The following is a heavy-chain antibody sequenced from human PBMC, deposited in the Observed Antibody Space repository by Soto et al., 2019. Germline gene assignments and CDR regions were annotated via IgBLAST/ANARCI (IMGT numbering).Heavy chain of an antibody. V-gene: IGHV3-53*04. CDR2: LYSGGAT. J-gene: IGHJ4*02. CDR1: GFIVSSNY. Sequence: EVRLMESGGGLVQPGGSLRLSCAASGFIVSSNYMTWVRQAPGKGLEWVSLLYSGGATHYAASVKGRFTISSHSSQNTLFLQMNSLSTEDAATYYCVSGRYGSEIHWGQGTRVTVSS. CDR3: VSGRYGSEIH. D-gene: IGHD3-10*01.